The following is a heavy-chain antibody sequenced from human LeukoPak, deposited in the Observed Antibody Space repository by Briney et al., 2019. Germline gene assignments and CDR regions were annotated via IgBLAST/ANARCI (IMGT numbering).Heavy chain of an antibody. J-gene: IGHJ5*02. Sequence: SVKVSCKASGGTFSSYTTSWVRQAPGQGLEWMGKIIPILGAQNYEQKFQGRVTITEDKSKSTAYMELSSLRAEDTAVYYCAREGTGWPNWFDPFGQGTLVTVSS. D-gene: IGHD2-2*01. CDR3: AREGTGWPNWFDP. CDR2: IIPILGAQ. V-gene: IGHV1-69*08. CDR1: GGTFSSYT.